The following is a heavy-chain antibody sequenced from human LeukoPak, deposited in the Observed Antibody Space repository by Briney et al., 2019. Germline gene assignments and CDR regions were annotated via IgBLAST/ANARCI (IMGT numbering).Heavy chain of an antibody. J-gene: IGHJ4*02. CDR3: ACAAGTIFTRFDY. V-gene: IGHV4-34*01. CDR1: GGSFSGYY. D-gene: IGHD6-19*01. Sequence: SETLSLTCAVYGGSFSGYYWSWIRQPPGKGLEWIGEINHSGSTNYNPSLKSRVTISVDTSKNQFSLKLSSVTAADTAVYYCACAAGTIFTRFDYWGQGTLVTVSS. CDR2: INHSGST.